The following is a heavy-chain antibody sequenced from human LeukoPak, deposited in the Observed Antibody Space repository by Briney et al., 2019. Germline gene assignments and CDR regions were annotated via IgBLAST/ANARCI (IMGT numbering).Heavy chain of an antibody. Sequence: SETLSLTCTVSGGSINSSSSYWGWIRQPPGKGLQWIGSFYYSGSTFYNPSLKSRVTISVDTSKNQFSLKLGSVTAADTAVYYCARHGYCSSTSCYALGWFDPWGQGTLVTVSS. J-gene: IGHJ5*02. CDR3: ARHGYCSSTSCYALGWFDP. D-gene: IGHD2-2*03. CDR1: GGSINSSSSY. V-gene: IGHV4-39*07. CDR2: FYYSGST.